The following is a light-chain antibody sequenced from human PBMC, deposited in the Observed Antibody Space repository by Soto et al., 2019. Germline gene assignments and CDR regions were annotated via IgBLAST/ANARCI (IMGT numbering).Light chain of an antibody. CDR3: SSYAGSNNLGV. CDR2: EVS. Sequence: QCALTQPPSASGSPGQSVTISCTGTSSDIGGYNYVSWYQQYPGKAPKLMIYEVSKRPSGVPDRFSGSKSGNTASLTVSGLQAEDEADYYCSSYAGSNNLGVFGTGTKVTVL. J-gene: IGLJ1*01. V-gene: IGLV2-8*01. CDR1: SSDIGGYNY.